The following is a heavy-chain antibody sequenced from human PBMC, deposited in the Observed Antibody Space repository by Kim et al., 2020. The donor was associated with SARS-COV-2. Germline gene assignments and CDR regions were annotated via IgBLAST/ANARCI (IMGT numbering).Heavy chain of an antibody. J-gene: IGHJ6*02. CDR1: GFTFSSYE. CDR2: ISRSGSST. CDR3: ARDEVARTHYYGMDV. D-gene: IGHD5-12*01. Sequence: GGSLRLSCAASGFTFSSYEMNWVRQAPGKGLEWVSYISRSGSSTYYADSVKGRFTISRDNAKNSLYLQMNSLRAEDTAVYYCARDEVARTHYYGMDVWGQGTTVSVSS. V-gene: IGHV3-48*03.